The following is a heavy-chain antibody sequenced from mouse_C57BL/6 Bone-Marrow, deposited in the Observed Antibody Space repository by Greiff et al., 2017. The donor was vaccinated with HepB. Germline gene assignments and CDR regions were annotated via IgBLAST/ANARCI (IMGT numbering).Heavy chain of an antibody. V-gene: IGHV5-15*01. Sequence: EVKVEESGGGLVQPGGSLKLSCAASGFTFSDYGMAWVRQAPRKGPEWVAFISNLAYSIYYADTVTGRFTISRENAKNTLYLEMSSLRSEDTAMYYCARPYYYGSRAWFAYWGQGTLVTVSA. CDR3: ARPYYYGSRAWFAY. CDR1: GFTFSDYG. CDR2: ISNLAYSI. D-gene: IGHD1-1*01. J-gene: IGHJ3*01.